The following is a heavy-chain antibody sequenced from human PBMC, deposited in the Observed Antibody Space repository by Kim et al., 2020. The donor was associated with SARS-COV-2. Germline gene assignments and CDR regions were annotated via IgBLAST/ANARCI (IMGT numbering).Heavy chain of an antibody. CDR2: MSHSGGT. D-gene: IGHD6-13*01. Sequence: SETLSLTCAVSGGSISSSSWWSWVRQPPGKGLEWIGEMSHSGGTNSNPSLKSRLTISVDKSKSQLSLNLSSVTAADTAVYFCARVYSGIAAAGTHYYYY. CDR3: ARVYSGIAAAGTHYYYY. J-gene: IGHJ6*03. V-gene: IGHV4-4*02. CDR1: GGSISSSSW.